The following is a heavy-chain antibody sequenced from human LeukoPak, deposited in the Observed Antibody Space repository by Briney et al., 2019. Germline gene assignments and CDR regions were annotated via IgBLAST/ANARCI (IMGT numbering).Heavy chain of an antibody. V-gene: IGHV3-30*04. CDR3: ARAKHRGWGLDD. CDR1: GFAFSSFA. Sequence: GRSLRLSCAASGFAFSSFAMHWVRQTPGKGLEWVALISYDGGYSYYADSVQGRFTISRDDSLNTRYLQMNSLTTEDTAIYYCARAKHRGWGLDDWGQGALVAVAS. J-gene: IGHJ4*02. CDR2: ISYDGGYS. D-gene: IGHD7-27*01.